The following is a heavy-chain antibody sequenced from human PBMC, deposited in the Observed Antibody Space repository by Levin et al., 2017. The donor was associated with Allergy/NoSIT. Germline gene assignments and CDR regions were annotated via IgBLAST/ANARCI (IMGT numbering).Heavy chain of an antibody. CDR1: GFTFSSYA. J-gene: IGHJ4*02. CDR3: ARDPTYYDYIWGSQRGSSFDY. V-gene: IGHV3-30-3*01. Sequence: HPGGSLRLSCAASGFTFSSYAMHWVRQAPGKGLEWVAVISYDGSNKYYADSVKGRFTISRDNSKNTLYLQMNSLRAEDTAVYYCARDPTYYDYIWGSQRGSSFDYWGQGTLVTVSS. D-gene: IGHD3-16*01. CDR2: ISYDGSNK.